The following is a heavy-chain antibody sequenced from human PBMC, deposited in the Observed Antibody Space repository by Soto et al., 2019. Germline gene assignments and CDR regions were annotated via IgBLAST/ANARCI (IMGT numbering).Heavy chain of an antibody. CDR1: GGSLTNAGYS. CDR2: IYHTGNA. V-gene: IGHV4-30-2*01. Sequence: QLLLQESGSGLVRPSQTLSLTCVVSGGSLTNAGYSWTWIRRAPGQGLEWIGHIYHTGNAYYNPSLKRRVTISMDMSKSHFSLTLTSAIAADTAIYYCARNWNYVGMKWFDPWGQGALVTVSS. D-gene: IGHD1-7*01. CDR3: ARNWNYVGMKWFDP. J-gene: IGHJ5*02.